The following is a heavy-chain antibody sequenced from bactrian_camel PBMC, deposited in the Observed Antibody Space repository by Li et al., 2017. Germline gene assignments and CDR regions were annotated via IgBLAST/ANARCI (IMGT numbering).Heavy chain of an antibody. CDR2: ICVATGRP. D-gene: IGHD1*01. J-gene: IGHJ4*01. Sequence: QLVESGGGSVQPGGSLRLSCAPSLYPYSGNYMGWFRQAPGKGREGVAAICVATGRPYYAGSVKGRFTVSQDHGQITLYLQMSSLKPEDTGIYYCAADVGALSDRCLGLSPDTYNYWGQGTQVTVS. CDR1: LYPYSGNY. CDR3: AADVGALSDRCLGLSPDTYNY. V-gene: IGHV3S28*01.